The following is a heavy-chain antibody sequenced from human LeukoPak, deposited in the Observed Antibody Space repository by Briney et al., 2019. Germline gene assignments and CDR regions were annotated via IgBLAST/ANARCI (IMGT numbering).Heavy chain of an antibody. Sequence: PGGSLILSCAASGFTFSNAWMSWVRQAPGKGLEWVGHIKSKTDAGTIDYAAPVKGRFIISRDDSKNTLYLQMNSLKSEDTAVYYCTTGGATTCYYWGQGALVTVSS. CDR1: GFTFSNAW. CDR3: TTGGATTCYY. CDR2: IKSKTDAGTI. J-gene: IGHJ4*02. V-gene: IGHV3-15*01. D-gene: IGHD1-1*01.